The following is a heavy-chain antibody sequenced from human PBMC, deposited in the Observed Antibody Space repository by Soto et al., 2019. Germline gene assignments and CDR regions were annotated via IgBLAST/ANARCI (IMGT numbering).Heavy chain of an antibody. CDR1: CGSISSYY. CDR2: IYYSGST. V-gene: IGHV4-59*01. J-gene: IGHJ4*02. CDR3: ARGEGYFDY. Sequence: PSETLSLTCTFSCGSISSYYWSWIRQPPGKGLEWIGYIYYSGSTNYNPSLKSRVTISVDTSKNQFSLKLSSVTAADTAVYYCARGEGYFDYWGQGTLVTVSS. D-gene: IGHD1-26*01.